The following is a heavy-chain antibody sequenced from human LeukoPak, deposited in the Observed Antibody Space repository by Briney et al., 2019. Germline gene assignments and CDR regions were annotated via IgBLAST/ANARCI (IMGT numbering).Heavy chain of an antibody. CDR1: GGSISSYY. CDR2: IYTSGST. V-gene: IGHV4-4*07. D-gene: IGHD1-7*01. J-gene: IGHJ6*03. CDR3: ARDRYNWNYGSYYYYMDV. Sequence: PSETLSLTCTVSGGSISSYYWSWIRQPAGKGLEWIGRIYTSGSTNYNPSLKSRVTISVDTSKNQFSLKLSSVTAADTAVYYCARDRYNWNYGSYYYYMDVWGKGTTVTVSS.